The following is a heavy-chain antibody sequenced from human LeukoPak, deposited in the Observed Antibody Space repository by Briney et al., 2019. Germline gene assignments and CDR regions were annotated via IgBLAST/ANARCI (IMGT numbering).Heavy chain of an antibody. CDR1: GYTFTIYG. CDR2: ISAYNGNT. J-gene: IGHJ3*01. D-gene: IGHD1-26*01. Sequence: GASVTVSFTSSGYTFTIYGISWVRQAPGHGLERKGWISAYNGNTNYAQTLQGRVTMTTDTSTSTAYLELRSLRTADTAVYYCARDGLGSGSYLFWGQGTMVTVSS. V-gene: IGHV1-18*01. CDR3: ARDGLGSGSYLF.